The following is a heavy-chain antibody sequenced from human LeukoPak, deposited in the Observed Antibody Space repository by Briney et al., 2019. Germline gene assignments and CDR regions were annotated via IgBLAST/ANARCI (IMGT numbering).Heavy chain of an antibody. J-gene: IGHJ4*02. CDR3: ARAGSCSQADY. D-gene: IGHD1-26*01. V-gene: IGHV3-33*01. Sequence: GGSLRLSCAASGFTSSSYGMHWVRQAPGKGLEWVAVIWYDGSNKYYADSVKGRFTISRDNSKNTLYLQMNSLRAEDTAVYYCARAGSCSQADYWGQGTLVTVSS. CDR2: IWYDGSNK. CDR1: GFTSSSYG.